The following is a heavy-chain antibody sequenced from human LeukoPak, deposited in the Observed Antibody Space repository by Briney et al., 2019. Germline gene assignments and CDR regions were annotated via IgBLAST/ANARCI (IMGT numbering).Heavy chain of an antibody. V-gene: IGHV4-59*11. CDR3: ARVYYGSGSVHFDY. D-gene: IGHD3-10*01. Sequence: SETLSLTCTVSGGSISSHYWSWIRQPPGKGLEWIGYIYYSGSTNYNPSLKSRVTISVDTSKNQFSLKLSSVTAADTAVYYCARVYYGSGSVHFDYWGQGTLVTVSS. CDR1: GGSISSHY. CDR2: IYYSGST. J-gene: IGHJ4*02.